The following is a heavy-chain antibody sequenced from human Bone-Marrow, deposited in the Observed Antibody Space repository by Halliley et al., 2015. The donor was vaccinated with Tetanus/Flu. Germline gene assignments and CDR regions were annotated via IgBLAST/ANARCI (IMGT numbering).Heavy chain of an antibody. CDR3: ARAGRIGYETPFDP. J-gene: IGHJ5*02. CDR2: IYRSGST. V-gene: IGHV4-38-2*02. Sequence: TLSLTCTVSGYSISSGHYWGWIRQPPGKGLERIGSIYRSGSTYYHPSLKRRVTIPVDMSKNQFSLNLNSVTDADTAVYYCARAGRIGYETPFDPWGQGTLVTVSS. D-gene: IGHD5-12*01. CDR1: GYSISSGHY.